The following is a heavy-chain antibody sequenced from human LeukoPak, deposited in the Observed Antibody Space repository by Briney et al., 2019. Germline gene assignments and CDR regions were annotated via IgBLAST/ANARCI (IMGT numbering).Heavy chain of an antibody. D-gene: IGHD3-22*01. J-gene: IGHJ1*01. Sequence: SETLSLTCTVSGGSISSYYWSWIRQPPGKGLEWIGYIYNSGSTNYNPSLNSRVTISVDTSKNQFSLKLSSVTAADTAVYFCASPRGDDSGGYYTWYFHHWGQGILVTVSS. CDR3: ASPRGDDSGGYYTWYFHH. CDR2: IYNSGST. CDR1: GGSISSYY. V-gene: IGHV4-59*08.